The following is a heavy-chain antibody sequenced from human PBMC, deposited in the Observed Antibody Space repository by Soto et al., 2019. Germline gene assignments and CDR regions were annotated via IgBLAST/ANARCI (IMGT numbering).Heavy chain of an antibody. CDR3: ARVLYYGSGSYSPYGMHV. Sequence: QVQLVQSGAEVKKPGSSVKVSCKTSGVSFNNNGIGWVRQAPGHGLEWMGGVSPPFRTSNYARKFQGRISITADASTGTVNMDLSSLKSEDTAQYYGARVLYYGSGSYSPYGMHVWGQGTMVTVSS. D-gene: IGHD3-10*01. V-gene: IGHV1-69*01. CDR1: GVSFNNNG. CDR2: VSPPFRTS. J-gene: IGHJ6*01.